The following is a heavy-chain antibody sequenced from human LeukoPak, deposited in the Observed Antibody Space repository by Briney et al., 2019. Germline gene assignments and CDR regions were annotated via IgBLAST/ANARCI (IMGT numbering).Heavy chain of an antibody. Sequence: PSQTLSLTCTVSGGSISSGDYYWSWIRQPPGKGLEWIGYIYYSGSTYYNPSLKSRVTISVDTSKNQFSLKLSSVTAADTAVYYCARRYYDILTGYYSFDYWGQETLVTVSS. CDR2: IYYSGST. J-gene: IGHJ4*02. CDR1: GGSISSGDYY. D-gene: IGHD3-9*01. V-gene: IGHV4-30-4*01. CDR3: ARRYYDILTGYYSFDY.